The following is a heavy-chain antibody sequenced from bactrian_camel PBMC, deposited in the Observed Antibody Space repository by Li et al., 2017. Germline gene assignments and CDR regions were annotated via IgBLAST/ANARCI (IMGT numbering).Heavy chain of an antibody. Sequence: HVQLVESGGGSVQAGGSLRLSCAASGYTVSRLCMGWFRQAPGKGLEWVSAINSGGGSTYYADSVKGRFTISRDNAKNTLYLQLNSLKTEDTAMYYCAKSYQFDSVTFGYWGQGTQVTVS. D-gene: IGHD4*01. CDR3: AKSYQFDSVTFGY. J-gene: IGHJ6*01. V-gene: IGHV3S1*01. CDR1: GYTVSRLC. CDR2: INSGGGST.